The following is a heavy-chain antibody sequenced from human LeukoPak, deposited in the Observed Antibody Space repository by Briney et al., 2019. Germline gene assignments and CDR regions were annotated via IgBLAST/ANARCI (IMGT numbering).Heavy chain of an antibody. CDR3: ARVRDGYNDAYDI. CDR1: GYTFTDYN. D-gene: IGHD5-24*01. J-gene: IGHJ3*02. CDR2: IKPSGGDT. V-gene: IGHV1-46*04. Sequence: ASVKVSCKTSGYTFTDYNLHWVRQAPGQRLEWVGIIKPSGGDTSYAQTLQGRVFMTRDTSTSTVYMELSSLKSADTAVYYCARVRDGYNDAYDIWGQGTMVTVSS.